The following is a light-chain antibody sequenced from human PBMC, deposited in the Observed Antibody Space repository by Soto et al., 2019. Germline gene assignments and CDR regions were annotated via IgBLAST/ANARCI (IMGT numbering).Light chain of an antibody. CDR3: QQYGNSPLT. V-gene: IGKV3-15*01. CDR2: FAS. J-gene: IGKJ4*01. Sequence: VMTQSPATLSVSPGERAALSCRASQSVSTNLAWYQQKPGQPPRLLIYFASTRATAVPARFTAGGSGTEFTLTISSLQSDDLAVYYCQQYGNSPLTFGAGTRVDI. CDR1: QSVSTN.